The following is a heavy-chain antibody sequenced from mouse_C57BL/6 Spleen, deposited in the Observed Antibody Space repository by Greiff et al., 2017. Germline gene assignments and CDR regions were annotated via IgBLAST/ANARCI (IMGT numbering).Heavy chain of an antibody. Sequence: EVKVVESGPVLVKPGASVKMSCKASGYTFTDYYMNWVKQSHGKSLEWIGVINPYNGGTSYNQKFKGKATLTVDKSSSTAYMELNSLTSEDSAVYYCARSASYYAMDYWGQGTSVTVSS. V-gene: IGHV1-19*01. D-gene: IGHD6-1*01. CDR2: INPYNGGT. CDR3: ARSASYYAMDY. CDR1: GYTFTDYY. J-gene: IGHJ4*01.